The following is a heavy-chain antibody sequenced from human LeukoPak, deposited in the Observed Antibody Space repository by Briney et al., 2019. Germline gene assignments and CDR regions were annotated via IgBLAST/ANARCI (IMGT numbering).Heavy chain of an antibody. V-gene: IGHV3-74*01. J-gene: IGHJ3*02. Sequence: GGSLRPSCAASGFTFSSYWVHWVRQAPGKGLVWVSPINSDGSSTSYADSVKGRFTISRDNAKNTLSLQMNSLRAEDTAVYYCARVGGSNAFDIWGQGTMVIVSS. CDR1: GFTFSSYW. CDR2: INSDGSST. D-gene: IGHD1-26*01. CDR3: ARVGGSNAFDI.